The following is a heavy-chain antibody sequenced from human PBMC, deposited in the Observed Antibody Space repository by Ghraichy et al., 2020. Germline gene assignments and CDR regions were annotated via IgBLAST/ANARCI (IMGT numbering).Heavy chain of an antibody. CDR2: ISSSSSTI. J-gene: IGHJ4*02. Sequence: GESLNISCAASGFTFSSYSMNWVRQAPGKGLEWVSYISSSSSTIYYADSVKGRFTISRDNAKNSLYLQMNSLRDEDTAVYYCARERGYSGYDCLDYWGQGTLVTVSS. CDR3: ARERGYSGYDCLDY. D-gene: IGHD5-12*01. V-gene: IGHV3-48*02. CDR1: GFTFSSYS.